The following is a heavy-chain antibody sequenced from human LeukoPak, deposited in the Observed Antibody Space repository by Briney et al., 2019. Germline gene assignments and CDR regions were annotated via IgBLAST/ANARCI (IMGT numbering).Heavy chain of an antibody. Sequence: GGSLRLSCAASGFSFSSYAIDWVRQAPGKGLEWVSSINGNGGRAKYADFVTGRFTISRDSSQNTVYLQMNSLRAEDTAVYYWEKGGNFYGSGSPRFESGGRGPLVTVSS. CDR3: EKGGNFYGSGSPRFES. D-gene: IGHD3-10*01. CDR1: GFSFSSYA. CDR2: INGNGGRA. J-gene: IGHJ5*01. V-gene: IGHV3-23*01.